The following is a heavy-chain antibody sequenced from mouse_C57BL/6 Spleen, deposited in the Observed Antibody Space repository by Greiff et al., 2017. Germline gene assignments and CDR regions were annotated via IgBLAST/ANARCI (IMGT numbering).Heavy chain of an antibody. Sequence: VKLQQPGAELVRPGSSVKLSCKASGYTFTSYWMDWVKQRPGQGLEWIGNIYPSDSETHYNQKFKDKATLTVDKSSSTAYMQLSSLTSEDSAVYYCARITTVVEGAMDYWGQGTSVTVSS. CDR3: ARITTVVEGAMDY. D-gene: IGHD1-1*01. J-gene: IGHJ4*01. CDR1: GYTFTSYW. V-gene: IGHV1-61*01. CDR2: IYPSDSET.